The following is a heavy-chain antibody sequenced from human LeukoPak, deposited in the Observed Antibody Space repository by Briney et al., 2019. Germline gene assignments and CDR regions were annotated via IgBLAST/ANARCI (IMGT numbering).Heavy chain of an antibody. V-gene: IGHV1-46*03. CDR1: GYTFTSYY. Sequence: ASVKVSCKASGYTFTSYYMHWVRQAPGQGLEWMGIINPSGGSTSYAQKFQGRVTMTRDTATSTVYMELSSLRSEDTAVYYCTRHWGWPYYFDYWGQGTLVTVSS. D-gene: IGHD7-27*01. CDR3: TRHWGWPYYFDY. J-gene: IGHJ4*02. CDR2: INPSGGST.